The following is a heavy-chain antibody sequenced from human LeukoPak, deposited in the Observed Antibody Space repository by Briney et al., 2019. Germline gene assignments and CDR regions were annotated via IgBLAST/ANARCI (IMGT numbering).Heavy chain of an antibody. D-gene: IGHD7-27*01. V-gene: IGHV1-18*01. CDR2: ISAYNGNT. CDR3: ARDGFPRTGDGLDY. J-gene: IGHJ4*02. Sequence: ASVKVSCKASGGTFSSYAISWVRQAPGQGLEWMGWISAYNGNTNYAQKLQGRVTMTTDTSTSTAYMELRSLRSDDTAVYYCARDGFPRTGDGLDYWGQGTLVTVSS. CDR1: GGTFSSYA.